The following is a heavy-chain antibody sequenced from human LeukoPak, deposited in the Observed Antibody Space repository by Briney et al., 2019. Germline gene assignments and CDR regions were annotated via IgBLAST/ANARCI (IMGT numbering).Heavy chain of an antibody. CDR2: ISSSSSYI. J-gene: IGHJ3*02. CDR1: GFTFSSYS. CDR3: ANVYGSGSYYDAFDI. Sequence: GGSLRLSCAASGFTFSSYSMNWVRQAPGKGLEWVSSISSSSSYIYYADSVKGRFTISRDNAKNSLYLQMNSLRAEDTAVYYCANVYGSGSYYDAFDIWGQGTMVTVSS. V-gene: IGHV3-21*01. D-gene: IGHD3-10*01.